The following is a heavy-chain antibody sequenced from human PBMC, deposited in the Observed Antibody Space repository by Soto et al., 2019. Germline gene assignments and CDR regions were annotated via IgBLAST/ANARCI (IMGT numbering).Heavy chain of an antibody. J-gene: IGHJ5*02. CDR1: GFSLSNARMG. V-gene: IGHV2-26*01. CDR3: ARIYYCSGAGWFDP. D-gene: IGHD3-10*01. CDR2: IFSNDEK. Sequence: QVTLKASGPVLVKPTETLTLTCTVSGFSLSNARMGVSWISQPPGKALEWLAHIFSNDEKSSSTSLKSRLTIPKDTSKSQVVLTMTNMDPVDTATYYCARIYYCSGAGWFDPWGQGTLVTVSS.